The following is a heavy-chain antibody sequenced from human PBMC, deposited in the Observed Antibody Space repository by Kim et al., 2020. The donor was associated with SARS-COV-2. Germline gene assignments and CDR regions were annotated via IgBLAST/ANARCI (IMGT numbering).Heavy chain of an antibody. CDR2: FSGRGDRT. D-gene: IGHD2-15*01. J-gene: IGHJ5*01. Sequence: GGSLRLSCVASGFSFSTFAMTWVRQAPGKGLEWVSTFSGRGDRTYYSNSVKGRFTISRDNSKNMVYLEMNSLRVADTAIYYCVKEYASSPAARRINWFDS. CDR1: GFSFSTFA. CDR3: VKEYASSPAARRINWFDS. V-gene: IGHV3-23*01.